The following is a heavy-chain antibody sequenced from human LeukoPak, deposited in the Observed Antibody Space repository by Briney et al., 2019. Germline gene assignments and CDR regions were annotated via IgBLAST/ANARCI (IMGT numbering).Heavy chain of an antibody. V-gene: IGHV3-33*08. CDR2: IWYDGSNK. J-gene: IGHJ4*02. D-gene: IGHD5-18*01. CDR1: GFTFSDYG. Sequence: PGGSLRLSCAASGFTFSDYGMSWVRQAPGKGLEWVAVIWYDGSNKYYADSVKGRFTISRDNSKNTLYLQMNSLRAEDTAVYYCARDRGYSYGYYFDYWGQGTLVTVSS. CDR3: ARDRGYSYGYYFDY.